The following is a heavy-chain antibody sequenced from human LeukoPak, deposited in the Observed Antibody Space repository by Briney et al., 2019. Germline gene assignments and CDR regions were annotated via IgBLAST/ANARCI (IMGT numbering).Heavy chain of an antibody. CDR2: IYYSGST. Sequence: PSETLSLTCTVSGGSISSSSYYWGWIRQPPGKGLEWIGSIYYSGSTYYNPSLKSRVTISVDTSKNQFSLKLSSVTAADTAVYYCARRMIFGVVNWFDPWGQGTLVTVSS. D-gene: IGHD3-3*01. V-gene: IGHV4-39*01. CDR3: ARRMIFGVVNWFDP. CDR1: GGSISSSSYY. J-gene: IGHJ5*02.